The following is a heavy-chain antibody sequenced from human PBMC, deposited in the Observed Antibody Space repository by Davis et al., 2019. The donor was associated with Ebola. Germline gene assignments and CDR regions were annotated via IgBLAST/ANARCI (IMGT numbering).Heavy chain of an antibody. J-gene: IGHJ4*02. D-gene: IGHD6-19*01. CDR3: AKGSSASRPYCFDY. V-gene: IGHV3-21*04. CDR2: ISSSSSYI. Sequence: GESLKISCAASGFTFSSYSMNWVRQAPGKGLEWVSSISSSSSYIYYADSVKGRYTISRDNSKNTLYLQMNSLRAEDTAVYYCAKGSSASRPYCFDYWGQGILVTVSS. CDR1: GFTFSSYS.